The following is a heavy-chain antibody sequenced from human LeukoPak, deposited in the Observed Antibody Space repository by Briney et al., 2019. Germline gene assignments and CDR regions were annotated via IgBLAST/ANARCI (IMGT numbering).Heavy chain of an antibody. CDR1: GFTFSSYA. J-gene: IGHJ4*02. V-gene: IGHV3-30*04. D-gene: IGHD6-19*01. CDR2: ISYDGSDK. Sequence: GRSLRLSCAASGFTFSSYAMEWVRQAPGKGLEWVAVISYDGSDKNYADSVKGRFTISRDNSMDTLYLQMNSLRAEDTAVYYCARAVYRSGGYYFDYWGQGILVTLSS. CDR3: ARAVYRSGGYYFDY.